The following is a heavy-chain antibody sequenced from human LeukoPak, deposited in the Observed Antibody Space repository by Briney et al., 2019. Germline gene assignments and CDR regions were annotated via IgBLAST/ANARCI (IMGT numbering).Heavy chain of an antibody. CDR2: ISSGGGSI. Sequence: GGSLRLSCAASGFTFSDYYMSWIRQAPGKGLEWVSYISSGGGSIYYADSVKGRFTISRDNAENSLYLQMNSLRAEETAVYYCARVARSGWYPLDYWGQGTLVTVSS. CDR1: GFTFSDYY. CDR3: ARVARSGWYPLDY. D-gene: IGHD6-19*01. J-gene: IGHJ4*02. V-gene: IGHV3-11*04.